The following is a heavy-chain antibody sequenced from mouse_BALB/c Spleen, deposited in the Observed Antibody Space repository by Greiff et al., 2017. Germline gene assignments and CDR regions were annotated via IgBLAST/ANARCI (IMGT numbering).Heavy chain of an antibody. J-gene: IGHJ2*01. V-gene: IGHV3-2*02. CDR1: GYSITSDYA. CDR2: ISYSGST. Sequence: DVKLVESGPGLVKPSQSLSLTCTVTGYSITSDYAWNWIRQFPGNKLEWMGYISYSGSTSYNPSLKSRISITRDTSKNQFFLQLNSVTTEDTATYYCASRGALYYFDYWGQGTTLTVSS. CDR3: ASRGALYYFDY.